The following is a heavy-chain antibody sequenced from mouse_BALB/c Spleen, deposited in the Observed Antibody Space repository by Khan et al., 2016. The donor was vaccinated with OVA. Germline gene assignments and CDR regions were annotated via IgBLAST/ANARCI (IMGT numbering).Heavy chain of an antibody. CDR1: GFTFSDSY. J-gene: IGHJ3*01. CDR2: VSDGGNDT. D-gene: IGHD3-1*01. CDR3: TRGECGSGFAY. Sequence: EVELVESGGGLVKPGGSLKLSCAASGFTFSDSYMSWVRQTPDKRLEWVATVSDGGNDTSYPDSVKGRFTISRDNAKNNLYLQMNSLKSEDTAIYYCTRGECGSGFAYWGQGTLVTVSA. V-gene: IGHV5-4*02.